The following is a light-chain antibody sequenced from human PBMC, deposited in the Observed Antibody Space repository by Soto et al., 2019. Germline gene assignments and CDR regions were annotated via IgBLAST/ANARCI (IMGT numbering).Light chain of an antibody. CDR3: SSYTSSNTLV. Sequence: QSALTQPASVSGSPGQSITISCTGGSSDIGGYNYVSWFQQHPGKAPKLMIYEVTNRPSEVSNRFSGSKSGSTASLTISGLQAEDEADYYCSSYTSSNTLVFGTGTKVTVL. J-gene: IGLJ1*01. CDR1: SSDIGGYNY. V-gene: IGLV2-14*01. CDR2: EVT.